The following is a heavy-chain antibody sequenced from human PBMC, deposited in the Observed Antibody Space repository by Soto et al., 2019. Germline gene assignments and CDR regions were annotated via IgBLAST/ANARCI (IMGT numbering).Heavy chain of an antibody. CDR2: MNPHSGNT. CDR1: GYTFTSSD. J-gene: IGHJ4*02. CDR3: AVRRGYSYGYGDY. D-gene: IGHD5-18*01. V-gene: IGHV1-8*01. Sequence: QVQLVQSGAEVKKPGASVKVSCKASGYTFTSSDINWVRQATGQGLEWMGWMNPHSGNTGYAQKFKGRVTMTRNTSISTAYMELSSLRSEVTAVYYCAVRRGYSYGYGDYWGQGTLVTVSS.